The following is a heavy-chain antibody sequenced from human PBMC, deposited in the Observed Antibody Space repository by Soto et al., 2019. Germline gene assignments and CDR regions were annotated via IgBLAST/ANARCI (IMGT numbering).Heavy chain of an antibody. V-gene: IGHV1-18*01. Sequence: ASVKVSCKASGYTFTSYGISWVRQAPGQGLEWMGWISAYNGNTNYAQKLQGRVTMTTDTSTSTAYMELSSLRSEDTAVYYCARGTGITIFGVIIAPQSAMDVWGKGTMVTGSS. D-gene: IGHD3-3*01. CDR1: GYTFTSYG. J-gene: IGHJ6*04. CDR3: ARGTGITIFGVIIAPQSAMDV. CDR2: ISAYNGNT.